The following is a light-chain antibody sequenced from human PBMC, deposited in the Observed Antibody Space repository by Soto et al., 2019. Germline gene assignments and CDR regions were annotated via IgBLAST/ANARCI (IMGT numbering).Light chain of an antibody. V-gene: IGKV3-20*01. Sequence: ENVLTQSPGTLSLSPGERATLSCRASQSVSSNHLVWYQQKPGQAPRLLIYAASSRATGIPDRFSASGSGTDFTLTISRLEPEDFVVYYCQQYGSSPYTFGQGTKLEIK. CDR2: AAS. J-gene: IGKJ2*01. CDR1: QSVSSNH. CDR3: QQYGSSPYT.